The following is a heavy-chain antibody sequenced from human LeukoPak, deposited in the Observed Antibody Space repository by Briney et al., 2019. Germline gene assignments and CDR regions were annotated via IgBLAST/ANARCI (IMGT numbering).Heavy chain of an antibody. CDR1: GYPLTANH. D-gene: IGHD3-22*01. V-gene: IGHV1-2*02. CDR3: ARGVAAYTYYADSSGYD. J-gene: IGHJ4*02. CDR2: TKPKSGVT. Sequence: PSVQSPCKALGYPLTANHMHWVRQAPGQGLEWMGWTKPKSGVTNYAKKFQGRVTMTRDTSINRAYMELSRLRSDATAVYYCARGVAAYTYYADSSGYDWGQGTLLTVSS.